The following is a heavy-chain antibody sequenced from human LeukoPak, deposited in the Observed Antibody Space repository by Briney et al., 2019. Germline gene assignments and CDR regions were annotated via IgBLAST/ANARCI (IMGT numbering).Heavy chain of an antibody. V-gene: IGHV4-39*01. D-gene: IGHD2-21*02. CDR2: IYYSGST. CDR3: ARAAYCGGDRYLFDY. Sequence: SETLSLTCTVSSDSIYSSNYYWGWIRQPPGKGLEWIGSIYYSGSTYYNSSLKSRVTISVDTSKNQFSLKLSSLTAAVTAVYYCARAAYCGGDRYLFDYWGQGTLVTVFS. CDR1: SDSIYSSNYY. J-gene: IGHJ4*02.